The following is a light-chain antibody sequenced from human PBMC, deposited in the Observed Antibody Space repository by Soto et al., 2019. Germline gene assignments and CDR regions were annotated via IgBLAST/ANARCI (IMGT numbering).Light chain of an antibody. CDR2: RNN. CDR3: AAWDDSLSSKV. Sequence: QSVLTQPASASGTPGQRVTISCSGTSSDIGSNYVYWYQQRPGTAPQLLIYRNNQRPSGVPDRFSVSKSGTSASLAISGRRSEDEADYYCAAWDDSLSSKVFGGGTKVAVL. CDR1: SSDIGSNY. J-gene: IGLJ2*01. V-gene: IGLV1-47*01.